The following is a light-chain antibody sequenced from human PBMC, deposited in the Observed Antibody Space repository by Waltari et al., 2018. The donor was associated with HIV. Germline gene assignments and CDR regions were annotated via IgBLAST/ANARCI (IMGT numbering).Light chain of an antibody. CDR2: AAA. CDR1: QFISTS. V-gene: IGKV1-12*01. J-gene: IGKJ2*01. Sequence: DIQMTQSPSSMSASVGDRVTITCRASQFISTSLAWYQQRPSRAPQLLIFAAARLQSGVPSRFSGGAAGTQFTLTINRLQPDDLATYYCQQAYSFPHTFGQGT. CDR3: QQAYSFPHT.